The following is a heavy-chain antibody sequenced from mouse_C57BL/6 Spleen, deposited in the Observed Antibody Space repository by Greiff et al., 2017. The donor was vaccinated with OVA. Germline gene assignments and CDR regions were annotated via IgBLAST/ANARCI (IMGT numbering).Heavy chain of an antibody. V-gene: IGHV1-26*01. D-gene: IGHD2-3*01. CDR2: INPNNGGT. J-gene: IGHJ2*01. CDR1: GYTFTDYY. Sequence: EVQLQQSGPELVKPGASVKISCKASGYTFTDYYMNWVKQSHGKSLEWIGDINPNNGGTSYNQKFKGKATLTVDKSSSTAYMELRSLTSEDSAVYYCARGWPRGFDYWGQGTTLTVSS. CDR3: ARGWPRGFDY.